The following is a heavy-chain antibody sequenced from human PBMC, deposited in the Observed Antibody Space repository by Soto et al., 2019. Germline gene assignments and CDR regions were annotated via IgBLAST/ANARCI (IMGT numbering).Heavy chain of an antibody. J-gene: IGHJ4*02. V-gene: IGHV4-39*01. CDR3: AATVYYDILTGYYNRHLFDY. CDR2: IYYSGST. Sequence: PSATLSLTCTVSGGSISSSSYYWGWIRQPPGKGLEWIGSIYYSGSTYYNPSLKSRVTISVDKSKDQFSLKLSSVTAADTAVYYCAATVYYDILTGYYNRHLFDYWGQGTLVTVSS. D-gene: IGHD3-9*01. CDR1: GGSISSSSYY.